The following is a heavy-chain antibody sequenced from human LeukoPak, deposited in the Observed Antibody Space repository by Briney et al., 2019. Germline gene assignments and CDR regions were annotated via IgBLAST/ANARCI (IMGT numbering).Heavy chain of an antibody. D-gene: IGHD2-8*01. CDR1: GGSFSGYY. V-gene: IGHV4-34*01. J-gene: IGHJ3*02. Sequence: KPSETLSLTCAVYGGSFSGYYWSWIRQPPGKGLEWIGEINHSGSTNYNPSLKSRVTISVHTSKNQFSLKLNSVTAADTAVYYCARGLIRQSAFDIWGQGTMVTVSS. CDR2: INHSGST. CDR3: ARGLIRQSAFDI.